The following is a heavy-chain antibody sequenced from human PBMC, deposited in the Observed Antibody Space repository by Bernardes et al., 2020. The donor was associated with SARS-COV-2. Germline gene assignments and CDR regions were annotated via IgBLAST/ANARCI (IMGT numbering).Heavy chain of an antibody. CDR2: IGSEIDGGTT. J-gene: IGHJ4*02. CDR1: GFTINNAW. CDR3: STTPSAPRNY. Sequence: WSLRLSCAVSGFTINNAWMHWVRQAPGKGLEWVGRIGSEIDGGTTDYAAAVKGRFSISRDGSNNTLYLLMNSLKTEDTAVYYCSTTPSAPRNYWGQGTRVTVSS. V-gene: IGHV3-15*07.